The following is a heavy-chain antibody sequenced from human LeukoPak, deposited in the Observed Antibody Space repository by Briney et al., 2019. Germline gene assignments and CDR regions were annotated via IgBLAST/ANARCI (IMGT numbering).Heavy chain of an antibody. CDR2: TYYSGSN. Sequence: SETLSLTCTASGGSISSYYWSWIRQPPGKGLEWIGYTYYSGSNNYYPSLKRRLTITVNKYNNQFFLKLSSVTAADTAVYYCARGQVLRFLEWLPHFDYWGQGTLVTVSS. J-gene: IGHJ4*02. CDR1: GGSISSYY. V-gene: IGHV4-59*01. CDR3: ARGQVLRFLEWLPHFDY. D-gene: IGHD3-3*01.